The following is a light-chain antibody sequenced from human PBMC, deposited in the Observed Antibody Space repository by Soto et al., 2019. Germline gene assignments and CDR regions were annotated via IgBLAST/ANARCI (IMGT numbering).Light chain of an antibody. CDR1: QGINSN. J-gene: IGKJ5*01. CDR3: QHLNTYPIT. Sequence: DIQLTQSPSFLSASVGDRVTITCRASQGINSNLAGYHQKPGKAPKLLICAASTLQSGVPSRFSGSGSGTEFTLTISSLQPEDFATYYCQHLNTYPITFGQGTRLEI. CDR2: AAS. V-gene: IGKV1-9*01.